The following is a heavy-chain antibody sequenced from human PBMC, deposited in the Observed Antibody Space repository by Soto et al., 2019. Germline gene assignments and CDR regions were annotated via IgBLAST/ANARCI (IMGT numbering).Heavy chain of an antibody. D-gene: IGHD5-18*01. CDR1: GGSISSYY. CDR3: ARAGYSYGYPYRFDH. V-gene: IGHV4-59*01. J-gene: IGHJ4*02. Sequence: SETLSLTCTVSGGSISSYYWSWIRQPPGKGLEWIGYIYYSGSTNYNPSLKSRVTISVDTSKNQFSLKLSSVTAADTAVYYCARAGYSYGYPYRFDHWGQGTLVTVSS. CDR2: IYYSGST.